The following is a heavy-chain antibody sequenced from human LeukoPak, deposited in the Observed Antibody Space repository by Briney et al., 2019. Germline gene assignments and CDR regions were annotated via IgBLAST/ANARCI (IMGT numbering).Heavy chain of an antibody. Sequence: GGSHRLSCALSGLTFSRYWVRWVRQAPGEGLEWVANIKKDVSEKYYVDSVKGRVTISRDNTKSTLSLKMKSQRAEDTAVYYCARDGPYCINGVCDAPGHIWGKGTMVTVSS. D-gene: IGHD2-8*01. CDR3: ARDGPYCINGVCDAPGHI. V-gene: IGHV3-7*01. CDR2: IKKDVSEK. CDR1: GLTFSRYW. J-gene: IGHJ3*02.